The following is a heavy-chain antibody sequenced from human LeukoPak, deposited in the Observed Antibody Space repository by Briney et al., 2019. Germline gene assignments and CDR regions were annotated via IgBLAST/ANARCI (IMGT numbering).Heavy chain of an antibody. J-gene: IGHJ6*02. CDR1: GFTVSNNY. Sequence: GGSLRLSCAASGFTVSNNYMSWVRQAPGKGLEWVSVIQGAGNTYYADSVKGRFTISRDSSQNTLYLQMNSLRGEDTAVYYCARERYSTGWYGGDYYYSYAMDVWGQGTSVTVSS. CDR3: ARERYSTGWYGGDYYYSYAMDV. V-gene: IGHV3-66*01. D-gene: IGHD6-19*01. CDR2: IQGAGNT.